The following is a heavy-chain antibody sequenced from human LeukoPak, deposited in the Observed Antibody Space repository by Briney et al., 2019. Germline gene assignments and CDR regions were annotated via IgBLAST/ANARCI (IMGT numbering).Heavy chain of an antibody. CDR2: IYTSGST. V-gene: IGHV4-4*07. CDR1: GGSISSYY. D-gene: IGHD3-22*01. Sequence: SETLSLTCTVPGGSISSYYWSWIRQPAGKGLEWIGRIYTSGSTNYNPSLKSRVTMSVDTSKNQFSLKLSSVPAADTAVYYCARESYDSSGYYRDYWGQGTLVTVSS. CDR3: ARESYDSSGYYRDY. J-gene: IGHJ4*02.